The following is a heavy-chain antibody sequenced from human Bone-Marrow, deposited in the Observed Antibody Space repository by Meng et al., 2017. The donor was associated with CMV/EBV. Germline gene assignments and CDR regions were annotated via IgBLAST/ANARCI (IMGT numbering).Heavy chain of an antibody. D-gene: IGHD6-13*01. Sequence: ASVKVSCKASGYTFTSYDINWVRQATGQGLEWMGWMNPNSGNTGYAQKFQGRVTMTRNTSISTAYMELSSLRSEDTAVYYCARGNRGRIAAAGYYYYYGMDVWGQGTMVTVSS. CDR2: MNPNSGNT. J-gene: IGHJ6*02. CDR1: GYTFTSYD. V-gene: IGHV1-8*01. CDR3: ARGNRGRIAAAGYYYYYGMDV.